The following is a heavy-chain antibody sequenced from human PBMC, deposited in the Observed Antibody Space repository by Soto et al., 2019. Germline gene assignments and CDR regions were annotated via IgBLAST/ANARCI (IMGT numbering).Heavy chain of an antibody. V-gene: IGHV1-69*01. J-gene: IGHJ2*01. CDR2: NLPLFNIS. CDR3: ARRRLGYGSWHFHL. Sequence: QVQLVQSGAEVKKPGSSVKVSCKASGGAFSSYAISWVRQAPGQGLEWMGGNLPLFNISNYAQKFQGRVTITADEPTSTAYMDLSNLTSEDTAVYYCARRRLGYGSWHFHLLGRATLITVSS. D-gene: IGHD3-10*01. CDR1: GGAFSSYA.